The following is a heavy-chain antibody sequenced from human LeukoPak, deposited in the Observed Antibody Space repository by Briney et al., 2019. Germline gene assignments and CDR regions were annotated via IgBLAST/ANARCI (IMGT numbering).Heavy chain of an antibody. CDR3: VAFGSGTYYQSY. CDR1: GGSVSSSNW. J-gene: IGHJ4*02. CDR2: IYHSGST. V-gene: IGHV4-4*02. D-gene: IGHD3-10*01. Sequence: SETLSLTCAVSGGSVSSSNWWSWVRQSPGKGLEWIGEIYHSGSTNYNPSLKSRVTISVDKSKDQFSLKLSSVTAADTAVYYCVAFGSGTYYQSYWGQGTLVTVSS.